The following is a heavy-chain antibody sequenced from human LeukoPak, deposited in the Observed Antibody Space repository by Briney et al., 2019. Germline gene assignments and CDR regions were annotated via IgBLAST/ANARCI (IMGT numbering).Heavy chain of an antibody. CDR1: GDTFTGYY. J-gene: IGHJ4*02. CDR2: ITPNSGGT. CDR3: ARAGREYSYGRELDY. Sequence: ASVKVSCKASGDTFTGYYIHWVRQAPGQGLEWMGRITPNSGGTNYAQRFQGRVTMTTDTSTSTAYMDLRSLGSADTAVYYCARAGREYSYGRELDYWGQGTLVTVSS. V-gene: IGHV1-2*06. D-gene: IGHD5-18*01.